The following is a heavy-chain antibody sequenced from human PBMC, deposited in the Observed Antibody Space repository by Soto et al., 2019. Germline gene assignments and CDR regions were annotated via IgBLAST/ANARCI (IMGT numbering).Heavy chain of an antibody. J-gene: IGHJ6*02. V-gene: IGHV5-51*01. Sequence: GESLKISCQGSGYIFTSYWIGWVRQMPGKGLEWMGIIYPGDSDTRYSPSFQGRVTISADKSTNTAYLQWSSLKASDTAIYYCAKSRETGKVSHGMDVWGQGTTVTVSS. D-gene: IGHD6-13*01. CDR3: AKSRETGKVSHGMDV. CDR2: IYPGDSDT. CDR1: GYIFTSYW.